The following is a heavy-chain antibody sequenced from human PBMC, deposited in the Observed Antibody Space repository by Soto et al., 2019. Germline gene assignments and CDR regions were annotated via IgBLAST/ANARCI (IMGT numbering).Heavy chain of an antibody. CDR1: EGSFSSYA. Sequence: QVQLVQSGAEVKKPGSSVKVSCKASEGSFSSYAISWVRQAPGQGLEWMGGIIPIFGTANYAQKFQGRVTITADESTSTSYMELSSLRSEDKAVYYCARDTHDFWSGYWSWRQGTLVTVSS. V-gene: IGHV1-69*01. CDR2: IIPIFGTA. CDR3: ARDTHDFWSGYWS. D-gene: IGHD3-3*01. J-gene: IGHJ5*02.